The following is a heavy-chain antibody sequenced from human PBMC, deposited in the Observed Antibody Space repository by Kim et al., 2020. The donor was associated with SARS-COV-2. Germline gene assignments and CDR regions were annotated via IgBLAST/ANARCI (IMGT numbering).Heavy chain of an antibody. J-gene: IGHJ5*02. V-gene: IGHV3-48*03. D-gene: IGHD6-13*01. CDR3: ARVGQQINWFDP. Sequence: GGSLRLSCAASGFTFSSYEMNWVRQAPAKGPERVPYISSSGSTIHYADSVNGRFTISRDNAKNSLYLLMNSLRAEDTAVYYCARVGQQINWFDPWGQGTLVTVSS. CDR1: GFTFSSYE. CDR2: ISSSGSTI.